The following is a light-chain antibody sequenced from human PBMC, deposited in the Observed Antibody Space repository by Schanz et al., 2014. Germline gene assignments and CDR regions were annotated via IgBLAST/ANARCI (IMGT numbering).Light chain of an antibody. V-gene: IGKV3D-15*01. CDR2: GAS. Sequence: EIVMTQSPATLSVSPGERATLSCRASQSVTSNLAWYQQRPGQAPRLLIYGASSRATGIPARFSGSGSGTEFTLTISSLQSEDFAVYYCQQRRSWPQTFGQGTKVEIK. CDR1: QSVTSN. CDR3: QQRRSWPQT. J-gene: IGKJ1*01.